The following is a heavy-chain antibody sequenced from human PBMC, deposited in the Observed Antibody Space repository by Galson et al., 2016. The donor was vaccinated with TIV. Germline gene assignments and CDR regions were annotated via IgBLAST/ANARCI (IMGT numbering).Heavy chain of an antibody. CDR3: ARRKEMTTNRLDAFDL. V-gene: IGHV5-51*01. D-gene: IGHD5-24*01. CDR1: GYSFSSYW. CDR2: IHPADSDT. J-gene: IGHJ3*01. Sequence: QSGAEVKKPGEPLKISCEGSGYSFSSYWIGWVRHKPGEGLEWIGIIHPADSDTRYSPSFRGQVTMSADKAINGAYLQWRTLKASDSAMYYSARRKEMTTNRLDAFDLWGQGTMVIVSS.